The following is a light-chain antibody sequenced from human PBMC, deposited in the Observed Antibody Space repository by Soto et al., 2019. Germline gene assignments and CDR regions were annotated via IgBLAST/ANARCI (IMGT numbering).Light chain of an antibody. Sequence: EIVLTQSPGTLSLSPGERATLSCRASQSVSSSYLAWYQQKPGQAPRLLIYGASSRATGIPDRFSGSGSGTDFTLTISRLEPEDVAVYYCQQYCSSPLITFGQGTRLEIK. CDR3: QQYCSSPLIT. J-gene: IGKJ5*01. CDR1: QSVSSSY. V-gene: IGKV3-20*01. CDR2: GAS.